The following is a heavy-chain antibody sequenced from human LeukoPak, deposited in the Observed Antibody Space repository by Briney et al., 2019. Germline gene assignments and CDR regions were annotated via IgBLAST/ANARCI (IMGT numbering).Heavy chain of an antibody. V-gene: IGHV3-15*04. D-gene: IGHD1-26*01. CDR1: GFTFNNAW. J-gene: IGHJ4*02. CDR3: ASLVGFSLYY. Sequence: PGGSLRLSCAASGFTFNNAWMTWVRQGPGKGLEWVGHIAVRSDGGTTDYAAPVKGRFTISRDDSKSTLYLQMDSLQTEDTALYYCASLVGFSLYYWGQGTLVTVSS. CDR2: IAVRSDGGTT.